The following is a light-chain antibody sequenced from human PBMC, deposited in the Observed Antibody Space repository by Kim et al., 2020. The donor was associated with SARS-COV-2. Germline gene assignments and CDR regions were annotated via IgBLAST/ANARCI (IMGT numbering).Light chain of an antibody. Sequence: QAVVTQEPSLTVSPGGTVTLTCASNTGAVTSGYYPNWFQLKPVQAPRSMIHTASGRHSWTPARFSGSLLGGKAALTLSGVQPEDEAEYYCLLYYGGVWVFGGGTKLTVL. CDR3: LLYYGGVWV. CDR1: TGAVTSGYY. V-gene: IGLV7-43*01. CDR2: TAS. J-gene: IGLJ3*02.